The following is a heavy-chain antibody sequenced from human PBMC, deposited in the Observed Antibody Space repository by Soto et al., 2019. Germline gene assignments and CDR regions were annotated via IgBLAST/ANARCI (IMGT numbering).Heavy chain of an antibody. CDR2: ISGSGGST. CDR1: GFTFSSYA. J-gene: IGHJ3*02. V-gene: IGHV3-23*01. Sequence: VGSLRLSCAASGFTFSSYAMSWVRQAPGKGLEWVSAISGSGGSTYYADSVKGRFTISRDNSKNTLYLQMNSLRAEDTAVYYCAKGLVVVVVAATDDAFDIWGQGTMVTVSS. CDR3: AKGLVVVVVAATDDAFDI. D-gene: IGHD2-15*01.